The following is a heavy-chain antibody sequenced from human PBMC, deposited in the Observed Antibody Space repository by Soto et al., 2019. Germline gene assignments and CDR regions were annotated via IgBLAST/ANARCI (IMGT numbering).Heavy chain of an antibody. CDR1: GGSISSGGYY. Sequence: QVQLQESGPGLVKPSQTLSLTCTVSGGSISSGGYYWSWIRQHPGKGLEWIGYIYYSGSTYYNPSLKSRVTVSVDTSKNPFSLRLISVTAADTAVYYCARDVVVVATPYGMDVWGQGTTVTVSS. CDR3: ARDVVVVATPYGMDV. J-gene: IGHJ6*02. CDR2: IYYSGST. V-gene: IGHV4-31*03. D-gene: IGHD2-15*01.